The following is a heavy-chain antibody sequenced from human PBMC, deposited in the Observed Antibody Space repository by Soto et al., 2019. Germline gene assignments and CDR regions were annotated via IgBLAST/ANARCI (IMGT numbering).Heavy chain of an antibody. CDR1: GFIFSDYA. V-gene: IGHV3-23*01. D-gene: IGHD4-17*01. CDR3: AKDSYGCYEAYYFDY. Sequence: EVQLLGSGGGLVQPGGSLRLSCAASGFIFSDYAMSWVRQAPGKGLEWISAISGSGISTYYADSVKGRFTISRDNSQNTLYLQLNTLRAEDTAVYYCAKDSYGCYEAYYFDYWGQGTLVTVSS. CDR2: ISGSGIST. J-gene: IGHJ4*02.